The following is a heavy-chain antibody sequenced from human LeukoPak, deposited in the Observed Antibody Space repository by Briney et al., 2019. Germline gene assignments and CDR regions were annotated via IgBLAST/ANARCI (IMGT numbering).Heavy chain of an antibody. J-gene: IGHJ6*03. CDR1: GGSISSGSYY. Sequence: SQTLSLTCTVSGGSISSGSYYWSWIRQPAGKGLEWIGRIYTSGSTNYNPSLKSRVTISVDTSKNQFSLKLSSVTAADTAVYYCARIQSHYYYYMDVWGKGTTVTVSS. V-gene: IGHV4-61*02. CDR3: ARIQSHYYYYMDV. CDR2: IYTSGST. D-gene: IGHD4-11*01.